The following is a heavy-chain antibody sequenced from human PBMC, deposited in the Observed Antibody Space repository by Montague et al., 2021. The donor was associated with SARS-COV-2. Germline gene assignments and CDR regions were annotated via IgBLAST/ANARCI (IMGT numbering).Heavy chain of an antibody. D-gene: IGHD6-19*01. CDR3: ARIHSSGWAYFFDY. CDR1: GGSLKQYY. CDR2: IDYSGST. V-gene: IGHV4-59*01. Sequence: SETLSLTCSGSGGSLKQYYWGWIRQPPGKELEWMGYIDYSGSTNYNPSLRFRLTLSVDTSSNQFSLKLNSLTSADTAVYYCARIHSSGWAYFFDYWGQGTLVSVSS. J-gene: IGHJ4*02.